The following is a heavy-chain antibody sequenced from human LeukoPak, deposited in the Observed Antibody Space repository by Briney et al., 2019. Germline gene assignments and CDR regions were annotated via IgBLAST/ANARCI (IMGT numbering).Heavy chain of an antibody. V-gene: IGHV4-39*01. CDR1: GGSIGSSTSY. J-gene: IGHJ4*02. Sequence: PSETLSLTCTVSGGSIGSSTSYWGWIRQPPGKGLEWIGSVFHSGTTCYNPSLKSRITISVDTSKNQFSLRLSPVTAADTAVYYCARRDSSGGNPVLDYWGQGTLVTVSS. CDR2: VFHSGTT. CDR3: ARRDSSGGNPVLDY. D-gene: IGHD4-23*01.